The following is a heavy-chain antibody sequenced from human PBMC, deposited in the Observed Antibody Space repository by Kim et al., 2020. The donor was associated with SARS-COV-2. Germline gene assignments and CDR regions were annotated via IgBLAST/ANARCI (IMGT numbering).Heavy chain of an antibody. J-gene: IGHJ6*02. Sequence: GGSLRLSCAASGFTFSSYGMHWVRQAPGKGLEWVAVISYDGSNKYYADSVKGRFTISRDNSKNTLYLQMNSLRAEDTAVYYCAKGITMVRGDESMDVWGQGTTVTVSS. CDR2: ISYDGSNK. V-gene: IGHV3-30*18. D-gene: IGHD3-10*01. CDR3: AKGITMVRGDESMDV. CDR1: GFTFSSYG.